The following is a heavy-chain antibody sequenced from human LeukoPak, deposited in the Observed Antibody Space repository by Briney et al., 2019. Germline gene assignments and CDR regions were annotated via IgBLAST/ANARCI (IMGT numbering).Heavy chain of an antibody. J-gene: IGHJ4*02. V-gene: IGHV3-7*01. CDR3: ARDYGEPYFDY. D-gene: IGHD4-17*01. Sequence: QPGGSLRLSCAASGFTFSSYWMSWVRQAPGKGLEWVANIKQDGSEKYYVDSMKGRFTISRDNAKNSLYLQMNSLRAEDTAVYYCARDYGEPYFDYWGQGTLVTVSS. CDR2: IKQDGSEK. CDR1: GFTFSSYW.